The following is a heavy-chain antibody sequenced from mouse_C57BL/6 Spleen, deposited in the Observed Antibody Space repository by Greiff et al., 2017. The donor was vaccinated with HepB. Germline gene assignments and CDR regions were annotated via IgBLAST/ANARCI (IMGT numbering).Heavy chain of an antibody. J-gene: IGHJ4*01. CDR1: GFNIKDDY. CDR2: IDPEDGDT. D-gene: IGHD2-4*01. V-gene: IGHV14-1*01. Sequence: VQLQQSGAELVRPGASVKVSCTTSGFNIKDDYMHWVKQRPEQGLEWIGRIDPEDGDTEYAPKFQGKATMTEDTSSNTANLQLSSLTSEDTALYYCTLYEHDDATDHWGQGTPATVSS. CDR3: TLYEHDDATDH.